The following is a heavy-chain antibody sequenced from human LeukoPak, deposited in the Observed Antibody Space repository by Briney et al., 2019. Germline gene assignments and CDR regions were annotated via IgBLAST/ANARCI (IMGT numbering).Heavy chain of an antibody. V-gene: IGHV4-39*01. J-gene: IGHJ4*02. D-gene: IGHD3/OR15-3a*01. CDR1: GVSICSSNSY. CDR2: IYYTGNT. CDR3: AKQTGSGLFILP. Sequence: PSETLSLTCSVSGVSICSSNSYWGWIRQPPGTGLEWIGSIYYTGNTYYNASLKSRVTISIDTSKNQFSLKLTSVTAADTAVYYCAKQTGSGLFILPGGQGTLVTVSS.